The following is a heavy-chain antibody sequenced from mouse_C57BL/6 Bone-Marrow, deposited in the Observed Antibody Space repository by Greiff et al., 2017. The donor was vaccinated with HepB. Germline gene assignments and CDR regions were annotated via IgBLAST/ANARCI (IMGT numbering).Heavy chain of an antibody. Sequence: EVKLMESGGGLVKPGGSLKLSCAASGFTFSDYGMHWVRQAPEKGLEWVAYISSGSSTIYYADTVKGRFTISRDNAKNTRFLQMTRLRSEDTAMYYCAREGIYDGYLYYFDYWGQGTTLTVSS. CDR3: AREGIYDGYLYYFDY. CDR2: ISSGSSTI. CDR1: GFTFSDYG. D-gene: IGHD2-3*01. J-gene: IGHJ2*01. V-gene: IGHV5-17*01.